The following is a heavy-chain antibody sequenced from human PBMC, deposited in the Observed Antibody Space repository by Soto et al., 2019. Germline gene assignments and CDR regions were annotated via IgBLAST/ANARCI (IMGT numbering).Heavy chain of an antibody. CDR1: GGSISSGGYY. CDR2: IYYSGST. CDR3: ARPYYYDSSGYACDI. J-gene: IGHJ3*02. Sequence: SETLSLTCTVSGGSISSGGYYWSWIRPHPGKGREWIGYIYYSGSTYYNPSLKRRVTISVDTSKNQFSLKLSSVTAAGTAVYYCARPYYYDSSGYACDIWGQGTMVTV. V-gene: IGHV4-31*03. D-gene: IGHD3-22*01.